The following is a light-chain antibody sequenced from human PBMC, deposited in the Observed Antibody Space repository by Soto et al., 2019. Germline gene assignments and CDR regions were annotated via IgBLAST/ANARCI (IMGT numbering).Light chain of an antibody. J-gene: IGKJ5*01. CDR2: DAS. CDR3: QQYENFPIT. V-gene: IGKV1-33*01. Sequence: DIQMTQSPSSLSASVGDRVTITCQASHDIRKYLNWYQQKPGKARRLLIYDASNMEKGVPSRFTGSGSGTDFILTISSLQPEDIATYYCQQYENFPITFGQGTRLETK. CDR1: HDIRKY.